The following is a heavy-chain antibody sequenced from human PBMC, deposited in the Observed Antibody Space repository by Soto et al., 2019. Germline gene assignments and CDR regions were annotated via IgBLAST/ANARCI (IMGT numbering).Heavy chain of an antibody. CDR2: MYYSGTA. CDR3: GRQRWYGNGGFGFDI. Sequence: QVQLQESGPGLVKPSETLSLTCTVSGGSISSRGYYWGWIRQPPGKGLEWIGTMYYSGTAYYNPSRKRRRTRCVGTSKDRFAREMSSVTAAETAGYYCGRQRWYGNGGFGFDIWGQGTMVSVS. V-gene: IGHV4-39*01. D-gene: IGHD6-19*01. CDR1: GGSISSRGYY. J-gene: IGHJ3*02.